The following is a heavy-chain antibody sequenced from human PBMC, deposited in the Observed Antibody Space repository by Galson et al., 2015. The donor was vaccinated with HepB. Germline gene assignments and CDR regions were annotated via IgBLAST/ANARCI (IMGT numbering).Heavy chain of an antibody. CDR1: GSNFNNYY. Sequence: SVTVSCKASGSNFNNYYLHWVRQAPGQGPEWMGIIDPSRGRTTYAQKVRGRVTMTWDTSTSSVYMEVSSLESDDTAVYYCARGGGVAVTGWSPFDYWGQGTLVIVSS. V-gene: IGHV1-46*02. CDR2: IDPSRGRT. CDR3: ARGGGVAVTGWSPFDY. D-gene: IGHD6-19*01. J-gene: IGHJ4*01.